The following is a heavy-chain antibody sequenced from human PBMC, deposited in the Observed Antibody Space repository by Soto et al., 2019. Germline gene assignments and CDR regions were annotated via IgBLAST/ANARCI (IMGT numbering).Heavy chain of an antibody. CDR2: IKSKTDGGTT. D-gene: IGHD6-19*01. CDR3: AKEGEHSSGWANFDY. V-gene: IGHV3-15*01. J-gene: IGHJ4*02. Sequence: PGGSLRLSCAASGLTFRKAWMSWVRQARGKGLEWVGRIKSKTDGGTTDYAAPVKGRFTISRDDSKNTLYLQMNSLKTEDTAVYYCAKEGEHSSGWANFDYWGQGT. CDR1: GLTFRKAW.